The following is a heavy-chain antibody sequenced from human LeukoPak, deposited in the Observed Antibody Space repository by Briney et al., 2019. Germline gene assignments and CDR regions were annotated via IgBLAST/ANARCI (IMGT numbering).Heavy chain of an antibody. CDR2: FDPEDGET. CDR1: GYTLTELS. J-gene: IGHJ4*02. Sequence: ASVKVSCKVSGYTLTELSMHWVRQAPGKGLEWMGGFDPEDGETIYAQKFQGRVTMTEDTSKDTAYMELSSLRSEDTAVYYCATAVVAAAPYYFDYWGQGTLVTVSS. V-gene: IGHV1-24*01. CDR3: ATAVVAAAPYYFDY. D-gene: IGHD6-13*01.